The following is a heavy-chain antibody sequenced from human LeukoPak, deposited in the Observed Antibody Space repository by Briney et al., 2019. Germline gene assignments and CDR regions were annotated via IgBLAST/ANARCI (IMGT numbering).Heavy chain of an antibody. J-gene: IGHJ3*02. Sequence: SGGSLRLSCAASGFTFSSYSMNWVRQAPGKGLEWVSSISSSSSYIYYADSVKGRFTISRDNAKNSLYLQMNSLRAEDTAVYYCARALHSGFDIWGQGTMVTVSS. V-gene: IGHV3-21*01. CDR2: ISSSSSYI. D-gene: IGHD1-1*01. CDR3: ARALHSGFDI. CDR1: GFTFSSYS.